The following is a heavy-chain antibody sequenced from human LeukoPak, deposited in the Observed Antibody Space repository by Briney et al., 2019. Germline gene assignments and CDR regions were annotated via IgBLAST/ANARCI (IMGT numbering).Heavy chain of an antibody. CDR3: ARDLSVTANRFDC. Sequence: ASVKVSCKASGYTFTSYYVHWVRQAPGQGLERMGIINPSGGSTSYAQKFQGRVTMTRDMSTSTVYMELSSLRSEDTAVYYCARDLSVTANRFDCWGQGTLVTVSS. J-gene: IGHJ4*02. CDR2: INPSGGST. D-gene: IGHD2-21*02. CDR1: GYTFTSYY. V-gene: IGHV1-46*01.